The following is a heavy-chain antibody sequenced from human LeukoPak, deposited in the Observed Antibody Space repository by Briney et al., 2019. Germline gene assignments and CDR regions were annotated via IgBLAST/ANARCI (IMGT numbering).Heavy chain of an antibody. D-gene: IGHD3-10*01. V-gene: IGHV3-74*01. CDR2: ISRDGNFT. Sequence: GGSLRLSCAASGFTFSDYWMHWVRQAPGKGLVWVSRISRDGNFTRYADSVKGRFTISRDNAKNTVYLQMNSLRVEDTAVYYCARGWTRIWFGETLDYWGQGALVTVSS. CDR1: GFTFSDYW. J-gene: IGHJ4*02. CDR3: ARGWTRIWFGETLDY.